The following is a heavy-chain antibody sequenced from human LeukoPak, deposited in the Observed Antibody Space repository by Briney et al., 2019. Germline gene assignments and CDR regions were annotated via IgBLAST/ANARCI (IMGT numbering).Heavy chain of an antibody. V-gene: IGHV1-46*01. J-gene: IGHJ5*02. CDR3: ARDRVVRGVIKYWFDP. CDR1: GYTFTSYY. D-gene: IGHD3-10*01. CDR2: INPSGGST. Sequence: ASVKVSCKASGYTFTSYYMHWARQAPGQGLEWMGIINPSGGSTSYAQKFQGRVTMTRDTSTSTVYMELSSLRSEDTAVYYCARDRVVRGVIKYWFDPWGQGTLVTVSS.